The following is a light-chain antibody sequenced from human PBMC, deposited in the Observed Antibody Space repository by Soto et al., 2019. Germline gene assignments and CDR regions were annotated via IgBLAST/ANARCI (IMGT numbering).Light chain of an antibody. CDR1: QNLSRN. CDR2: YAS. CDR3: QQYDKWPHT. J-gene: IGKJ2*01. Sequence: EMVMTQSPATLSVSPGERATLSCRASQNLSRNLAWYQQQPGQAPRLLLFYASTRATGIPARFSGSGSGTDLTLTISSLQSEDFAVYYCQQYDKWPHTFGQGTKLEIK. V-gene: IGKV3-15*01.